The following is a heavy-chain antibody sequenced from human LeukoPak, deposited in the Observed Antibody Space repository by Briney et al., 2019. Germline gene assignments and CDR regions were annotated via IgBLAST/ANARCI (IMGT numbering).Heavy chain of an antibody. Sequence: GGSLRLSCAASGFTFSSYGMSWVRQAPGKGLERVSAISGSGGSTYYADSVKGRFTISRDNSKNTLYLQMNSLRAEDTAVYYCAKDLGPEAEVFDYWGQGTLVTVSS. J-gene: IGHJ4*02. CDR2: ISGSGGST. CDR1: GFTFSSYG. V-gene: IGHV3-23*01. CDR3: AKDLGPEAEVFDY.